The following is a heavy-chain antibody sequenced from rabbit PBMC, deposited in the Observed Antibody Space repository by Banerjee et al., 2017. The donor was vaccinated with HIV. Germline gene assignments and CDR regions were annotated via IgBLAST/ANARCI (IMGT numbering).Heavy chain of an antibody. CDR1: GIDFSTYYY. Sequence: QSLEESGGDLVKPGASLTLTCTASGIDFSTYYYMCWVRQAPGKGLEWIACIGTGSTDSTYYATWAEGRFTISKTSSTTVPLQMTSLTAADTATYFCARDLAGAIGWNFNLWGQGTLVTVS. CDR3: ARDLAGAIGWNFNL. CDR2: IGTGSTDST. J-gene: IGHJ4*01. V-gene: IGHV1S40*01. D-gene: IGHD4-1*01.